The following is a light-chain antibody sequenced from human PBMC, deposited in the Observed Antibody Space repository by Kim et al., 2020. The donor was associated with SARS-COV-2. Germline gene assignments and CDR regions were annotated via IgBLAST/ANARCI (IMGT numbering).Light chain of an antibody. CDR1: QGISSY. CDR2: SAT. V-gene: IGKV1-9*01. Sequence: DIQLTQSPSFLSTSAGDRVTITCRASQGISSYLAWYQQKPRKAPKLLIYSATTLQSGFPPRFSGTESGTDFTLTNSSLKPEDFATYFCLKLYSYTFTFGQETKLVI. J-gene: IGKJ2*01. CDR3: LKLYSYTFT.